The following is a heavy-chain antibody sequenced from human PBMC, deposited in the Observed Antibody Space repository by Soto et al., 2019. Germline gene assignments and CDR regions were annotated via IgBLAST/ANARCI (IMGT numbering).Heavy chain of an antibody. CDR1: GFTFSSYS. V-gene: IGHV3-21*04. CDR3: AKERGDRDIVLVMDV. Sequence: GGSLRLSCAASGFTFSSYSMNWVRQAPGKGLEWVSSISSSSSYIYYADSVKGRFTISRDNAKNSLYLQMNSLRAEDTALYYCAKERGDRDIVLVMDVWGQGTTVTVSS. D-gene: IGHD2-2*01. J-gene: IGHJ6*02. CDR2: ISSSSSYI.